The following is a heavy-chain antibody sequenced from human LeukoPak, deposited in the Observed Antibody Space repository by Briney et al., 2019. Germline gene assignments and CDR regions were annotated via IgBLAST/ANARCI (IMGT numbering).Heavy chain of an antibody. J-gene: IGHJ3*02. V-gene: IGHV3-48*02. CDR3: ATPTQQFAAFDI. D-gene: IGHD6-6*01. CDR2: ISSSSSTI. CDR1: GFTFSSYS. Sequence: GGSLRLSCAASGFTFSSYSMNWVRQAPGKGLEWVSYISSSSSTIYYADSVEGRFTTSRDNAKNSLYLQMNSLRDEDTAVYYCATPTQQFAAFDIWGQGTMVTVSS.